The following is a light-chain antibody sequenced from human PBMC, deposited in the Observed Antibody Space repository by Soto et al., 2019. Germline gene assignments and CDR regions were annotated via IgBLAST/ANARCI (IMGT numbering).Light chain of an antibody. CDR2: GAS. CDR1: QSVSSNY. Sequence: EIVLTQSPGTLSLSPGERATLSCRASQSVSSNYLAWYQQKPGRAPRLLIYGASSRATGIPARFSGGGSGTEFTLPISRLEAEDFSVYYCQQFNSYPRTFGGGTKVDIK. J-gene: IGKJ4*01. V-gene: IGKV3-20*01. CDR3: QQFNSYPRT.